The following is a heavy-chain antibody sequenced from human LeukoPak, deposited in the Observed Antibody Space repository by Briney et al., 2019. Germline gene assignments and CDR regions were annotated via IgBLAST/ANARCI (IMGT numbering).Heavy chain of an antibody. CDR1: GGSISNTNW. CDR3: ARRVAGSGYRDY. V-gene: IGHV4-4*02. CDR2: IYYSGST. D-gene: IGHD3-22*01. J-gene: IGHJ4*02. Sequence: SETLSLTCGVSGGSISNTNWWSLVRQPPGQGLEWIGNIYYSGSTSYNPSLKSRVTISVDTSKNQFSLKLSSVTAADAAEYYCARRVAGSGYRDYWGQGTLVTVSS.